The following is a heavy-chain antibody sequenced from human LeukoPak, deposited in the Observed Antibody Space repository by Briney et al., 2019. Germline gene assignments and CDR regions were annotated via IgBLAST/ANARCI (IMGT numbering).Heavy chain of an antibody. CDR1: GGTFSSYA. V-gene: IGHV1-69*04. CDR2: IIPILGIA. Sequence: GASVKVSCKASGGTFSSYAISWVRQAPGQGLEWMGRIIPILGIANYAQKFQGRVTITADKSTSTAYMELSSLRSEDTAVYYCAARPPVVVPAAPKRDYYYYGMAVWGQGTTVTVSS. J-gene: IGHJ6*02. D-gene: IGHD2-2*01. CDR3: AARPPVVVPAAPKRDYYYYGMAV.